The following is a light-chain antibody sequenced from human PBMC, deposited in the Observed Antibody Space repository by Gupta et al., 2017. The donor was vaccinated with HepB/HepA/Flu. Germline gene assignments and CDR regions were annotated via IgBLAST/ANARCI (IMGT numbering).Light chain of an antibody. V-gene: IGKV1-39*01. CDR1: QNIDSY. Sequence: DIQMTQSPSSLAASVGDRVTITCRASQNIDSYLNWYQQKPGKAPKLLIYAASRLQSGVPSRFSGSGSGTDFTLTISSLQPEDFGTYYCQQSNSTPHTFGRGTKVEIK. J-gene: IGKJ4*01. CDR3: QQSNSTPHT. CDR2: AAS.